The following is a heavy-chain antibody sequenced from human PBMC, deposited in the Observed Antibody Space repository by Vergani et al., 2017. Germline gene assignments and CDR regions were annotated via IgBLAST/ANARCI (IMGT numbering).Heavy chain of an antibody. CDR3: ARDALYYDFWVVY. D-gene: IGHD3-3*01. Sequence: EVQLVESGGGLVQPGGSLRLSCAASGFTFSTYWMSWVRQAPGKGLEWVANLKQDGSEKYYVDSVKGRFTISRDNAKNSLYLQMNSLRAEDTAVYYCARDALYYDFWVVYWGQGTLVTVSS. V-gene: IGHV3-7*03. J-gene: IGHJ4*02. CDR1: GFTFSTYW. CDR2: LKQDGSEK.